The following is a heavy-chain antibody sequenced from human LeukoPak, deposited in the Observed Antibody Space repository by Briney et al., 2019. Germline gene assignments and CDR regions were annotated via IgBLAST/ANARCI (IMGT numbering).Heavy chain of an antibody. CDR3: ARATHLEMIDY. V-gene: IGHV4-59*01. Sequence: SETLSLTCTVSGGSISSYYWSWIRQPPGRGLEWIGYIYYSGRTNYNSSLRSRVTLSIDTSKNQFSLKLNSVTAADTAVYFCARATHLEMIDYWGQGTLVTVSS. J-gene: IGHJ4*02. CDR1: GGSISSYY. CDR2: IYYSGRT. D-gene: IGHD1-1*01.